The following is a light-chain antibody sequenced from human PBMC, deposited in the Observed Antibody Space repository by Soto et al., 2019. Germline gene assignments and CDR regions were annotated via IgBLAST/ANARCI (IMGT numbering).Light chain of an antibody. CDR3: QQYGSSYPWT. CDR2: GAS. CDR1: QSAGSN. V-gene: IGKV3-20*01. J-gene: IGKJ1*01. Sequence: EIVMTQSPATLSVSPGERATLSCRASQSAGSNLAWYQQKPGQAPRLLISGASGRATGIPDRFSGTGSGTDFTLTIRRLEPEDFAVYYCQQYGSSYPWTFGQGTKVDIK.